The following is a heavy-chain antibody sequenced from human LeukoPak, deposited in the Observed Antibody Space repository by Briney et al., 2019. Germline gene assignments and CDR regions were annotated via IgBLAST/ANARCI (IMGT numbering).Heavy chain of an antibody. V-gene: IGHV3-9*01. Sequence: GGSLRLSCAASGFTLDDYAMHWVRQAPGKGLEWVSGISWNSGSIGYADSVKGRFTISRDNAKNSLYLQMNSLRAEDTALYYCAKDIRAYSGYDYGYFDYWGQGTLVTVSS. J-gene: IGHJ4*02. CDR3: AKDIRAYSGYDYGYFDY. CDR2: ISWNSGSI. CDR1: GFTLDDYA. D-gene: IGHD5-12*01.